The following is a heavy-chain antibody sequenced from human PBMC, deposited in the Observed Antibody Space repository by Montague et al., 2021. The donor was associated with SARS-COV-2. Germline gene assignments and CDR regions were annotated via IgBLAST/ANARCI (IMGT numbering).Heavy chain of an antibody. CDR1: GGSISSYY. V-gene: IGHV4-4*07. D-gene: IGHD2-15*01. Sequence: SETLSLTCTVSGGSISSYYWSWIRQPAGKGLEWIGRIYSSGSTNYNPSLKSRVTISVDTSKNQFSLKLSSVTAADTAVYYCARGSVDIVVVVAATPPYFDYWGQGTLVTVSS. CDR3: ARGSVDIVVVVAATPPYFDY. J-gene: IGHJ4*02. CDR2: IYSSGST.